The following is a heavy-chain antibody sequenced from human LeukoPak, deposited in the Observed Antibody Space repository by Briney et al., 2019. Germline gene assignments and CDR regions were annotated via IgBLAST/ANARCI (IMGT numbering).Heavy chain of an antibody. CDR2: ISSSMISI. D-gene: IGHD3-9*01. J-gene: IGHJ4*02. CDR3: ARVYDVLTGGFDH. Sequence: KTGGSLRLSCASSGFTFRRYDMNWVRQAPGKGLEWVSFISSSMISILYADSVQGRFTISRDNARNILYLQMNSLRAEDTAVYYCARVYDVLTGGFDHWGQGALVTVSS. CDR1: GFTFRRYD. V-gene: IGHV3-21*01.